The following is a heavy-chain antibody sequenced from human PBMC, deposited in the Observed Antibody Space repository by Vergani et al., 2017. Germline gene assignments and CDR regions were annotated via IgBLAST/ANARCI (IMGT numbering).Heavy chain of an antibody. CDR2: ISSSSSSI. Sequence: EVQLVESGGGLVKPGGSLRLSCAASGFTFSSYSMNWVRQAPGKGLEWVSSISSSSSSIYYADLVKGRFTIARDNAKNSLYLQMNSLRAEDTAVYYCARAGSYLDSSDAFDIWGQGTMVTVSS. D-gene: IGHD3-22*01. J-gene: IGHJ3*02. V-gene: IGHV3-21*01. CDR1: GFTFSSYS. CDR3: ARAGSYLDSSDAFDI.